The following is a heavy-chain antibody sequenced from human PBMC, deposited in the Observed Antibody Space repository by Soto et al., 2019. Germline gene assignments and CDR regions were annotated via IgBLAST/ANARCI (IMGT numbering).Heavy chain of an antibody. Sequence: PSETLSLTCAVYGGSFSGYYWSWIRQPPGKGLEWIGEINHSGSTNYNPSLKSRVTISVDTSKNQFSLKLSSVTAADTAVYYCARGGANGSGSYRPYYYYMDVWGKGTTVTVSS. J-gene: IGHJ6*03. CDR2: INHSGST. V-gene: IGHV4-34*01. CDR3: ARGGANGSGSYRPYYYYMDV. D-gene: IGHD3-10*01. CDR1: GGSFSGYY.